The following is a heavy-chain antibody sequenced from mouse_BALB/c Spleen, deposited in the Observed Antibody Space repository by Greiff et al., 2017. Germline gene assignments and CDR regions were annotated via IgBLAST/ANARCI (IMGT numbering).Heavy chain of an antibody. Sequence: QVQLQQSGAELVRPGASVTLSCKASGYTFTDYEMHWVKQTPVHGLEWIGAIDPETGGTAYNQKFKGKATLTADTSSSTAYMELRSLTSEDSAVYYCTRETTVVATNAMDYWGQGTSVTVSS. J-gene: IGHJ4*01. V-gene: IGHV1-15*01. CDR3: TRETTVVATNAMDY. CDR2: IDPETGGT. CDR1: GYTFTDYE. D-gene: IGHD1-1*01.